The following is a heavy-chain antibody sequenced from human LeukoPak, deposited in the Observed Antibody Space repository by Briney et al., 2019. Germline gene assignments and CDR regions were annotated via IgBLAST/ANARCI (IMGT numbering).Heavy chain of an antibody. CDR2: IYYSGST. CDR3: AREGETLSGFDY. J-gene: IGHJ4*02. CDR1: GGSISSGDYY. D-gene: IGHD3-16*01. V-gene: IGHV4-30-4*01. Sequence: SQTLSLTCTVSGGSISSGDYYWSWIRQPPGKGLEWLGYIYYSGSTYDNPSLKSRVTISVDTSKNQFSLKLSSVTAADTAVYYCAREGETLSGFDYWGQGTLVTVSS.